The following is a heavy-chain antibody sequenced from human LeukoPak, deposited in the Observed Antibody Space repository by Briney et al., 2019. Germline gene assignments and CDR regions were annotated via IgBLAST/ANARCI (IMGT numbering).Heavy chain of an antibody. Sequence: GGSLRLSCAASGFTFSSYSMNWVRQAPGKGLEWVSSISSSSSYIYYADSVKGRFTISRDNAKNSLYLQMNSLRAEDTAVYYCARDRWCDGDCYTHYFDYWGQGTLVTVSS. CDR2: ISSSSSYI. D-gene: IGHD2-21*02. J-gene: IGHJ4*02. V-gene: IGHV3-21*01. CDR3: ARDRWCDGDCYTHYFDY. CDR1: GFTFSSYS.